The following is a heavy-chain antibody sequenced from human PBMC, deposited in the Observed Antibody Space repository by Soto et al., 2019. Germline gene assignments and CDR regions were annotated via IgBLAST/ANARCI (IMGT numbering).Heavy chain of an antibody. CDR1: GGSISSGGYS. CDR2: IYHSGST. D-gene: IGHD4-17*01. V-gene: IGHV4-30-2*01. Sequence: SETLSLTCAGSGGSISSGGYSWSWIRQPPGKGLEWIGYIYHSGSTYYNPSLKSRVTISVDRSKNQVSLKLSSVTAADTAVYYCARGMTTVTTFAYWGQGTLVTVSS. J-gene: IGHJ4*02. CDR3: ARGMTTVTTFAY.